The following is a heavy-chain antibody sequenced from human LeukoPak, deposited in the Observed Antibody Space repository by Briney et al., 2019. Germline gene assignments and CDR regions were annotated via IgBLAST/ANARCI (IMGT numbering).Heavy chain of an antibody. D-gene: IGHD1-26*01. CDR1: GGSISSGSYY. Sequence: PSQTLSLTCTVSGGSISSGSYYWSWSRQPAGKGLEWIGRIYTSGSTNYNPSLKSRVTISVDTSKNQFSLKLSSVTAADTAVYYCARRRETQDAFDIWGQGTMVTVSS. CDR3: ARRRETQDAFDI. J-gene: IGHJ3*02. V-gene: IGHV4-61*02. CDR2: IYTSGST.